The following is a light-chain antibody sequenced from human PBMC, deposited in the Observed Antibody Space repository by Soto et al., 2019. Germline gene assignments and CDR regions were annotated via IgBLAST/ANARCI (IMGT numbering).Light chain of an antibody. V-gene: IGKV3-15*01. Sequence: EIVMTQSPATLSVSPGERATLSCRASQSVSSNLAWYQQKPDQAPRLLIYGASTRATGIPARFSGSGSGTEFTLNISSLQSEDLAVYYCQQHNNWPPYTFGQGTKLEIK. CDR3: QQHNNWPPYT. CDR1: QSVSSN. CDR2: GAS. J-gene: IGKJ2*01.